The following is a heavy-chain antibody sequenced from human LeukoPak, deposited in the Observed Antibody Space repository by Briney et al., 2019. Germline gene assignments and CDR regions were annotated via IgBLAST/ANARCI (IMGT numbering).Heavy chain of an antibody. J-gene: IGHJ4*02. CDR1: GFTFGDYA. Sequence: QTGGSLRLSCTASGFTFGDYAMSWFRQAPGKGLEWVGFIRSKAYGGTTEYAASVKGRFTISRDDSKSIAYLQMNSLKTEDTALYYWTRDGEPPAMVLYSFDYWGQGTLVTVSS. CDR3: TRDGEPPAMVLYSFDY. D-gene: IGHD5-18*01. CDR2: IRSKAYGGTT. V-gene: IGHV3-49*03.